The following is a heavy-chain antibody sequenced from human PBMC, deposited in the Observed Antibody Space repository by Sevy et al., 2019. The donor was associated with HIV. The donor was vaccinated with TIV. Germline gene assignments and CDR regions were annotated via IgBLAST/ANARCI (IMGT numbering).Heavy chain of an antibody. D-gene: IGHD3-16*01. CDR3: ARGEPPNRDFGH. CDR2: ISGVGERT. Sequence: GGSLRLSCEASGFNFNSISMSWVRQTPGEGLEWLSAISGVGERTYYADSVRGRFIISRDNSKSTLYLQLNSLRVEDTAMYYCARGEPPNRDFGHWGQGTLVTVSS. J-gene: IGHJ4*02. V-gene: IGHV3-23*01. CDR1: GFNFNSIS.